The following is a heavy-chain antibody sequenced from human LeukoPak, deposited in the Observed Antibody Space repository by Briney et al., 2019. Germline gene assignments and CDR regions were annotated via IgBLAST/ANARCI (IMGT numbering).Heavy chain of an antibody. CDR3: ARHDSAYYYY. CDR1: GGSISSYY. V-gene: IGHV4-59*08. Sequence: SETLSLTCTVSGGSISSYYWSWIRQPPGKELEWIGYIYYSGSTNYNPSLKSRVTISVDTSKNQFSLNLSSVTAADTAVYYYARHDSAYYYYWGQGSLVTVSS. D-gene: IGHD3-22*01. J-gene: IGHJ4*02. CDR2: IYYSGST.